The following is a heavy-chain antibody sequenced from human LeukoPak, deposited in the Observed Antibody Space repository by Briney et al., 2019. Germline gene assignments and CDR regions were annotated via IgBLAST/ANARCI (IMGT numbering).Heavy chain of an antibody. CDR2: ISTSSSYI. CDR1: GFTFSSYT. CDR3: ARHSSGWYGLDY. V-gene: IGHV3-21*04. Sequence: GGSLRLSCAASGFTFSSYTMNWVRQAPGKGLEWVSFISTSSSYIYYADSVKGRFTISRDNTKNSLYLQMNSLRAEDTAVYYCARHSSGWYGLDYWGQGTLVTVSS. J-gene: IGHJ4*02. D-gene: IGHD6-19*01.